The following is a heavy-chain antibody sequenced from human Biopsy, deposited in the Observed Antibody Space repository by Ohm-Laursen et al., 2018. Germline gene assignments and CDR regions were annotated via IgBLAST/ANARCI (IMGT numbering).Heavy chain of an antibody. CDR3: ARGSNEYGGLYFPH. D-gene: IGHD4-23*01. CDR2: ISYTGYT. V-gene: IGHV4-59*11. J-gene: IGHJ1*01. CDR1: GGSFTDHY. Sequence: SQTLSLTCTVSGGSFTDHYWSWIRQPPGKGLEWIGHISYTGYTSYKSSLKSRVTISLDTSRKHFSLRLTSLAAADTAVYYCARGSNEYGGLYFPHWGQGTLVTVSS.